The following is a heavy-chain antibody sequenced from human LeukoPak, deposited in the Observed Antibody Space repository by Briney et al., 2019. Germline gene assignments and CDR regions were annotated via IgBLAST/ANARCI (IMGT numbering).Heavy chain of an antibody. CDR1: GGSFSGYY. V-gene: IGHV4-34*01. Sequence: SETLSLTCAVYGGSFSGYYWSWIRQPPGKGLEWIGEINHSGSTNYNPSLKSRVTISVDTSKNQFSLKLSSVTAADTAVYYCARGSDIVVVPAAVPALTFDYWGQGTLVTVSS. J-gene: IGHJ4*02. D-gene: IGHD2-2*01. CDR2: INHSGST. CDR3: ARGSDIVVVPAAVPALTFDY.